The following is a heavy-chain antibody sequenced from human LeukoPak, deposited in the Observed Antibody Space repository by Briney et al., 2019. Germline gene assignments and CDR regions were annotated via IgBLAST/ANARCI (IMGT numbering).Heavy chain of an antibody. CDR2: INHSGST. D-gene: IGHD2-21*01. J-gene: IGHJ6*03. V-gene: IGHV4-34*01. CDR3: ARHLRWKNYMDV. CDR1: GGSFSGYY. Sequence: SETLSLICAVYGGSFSGYYWSWIRQPPGKGLEWIGEINHSGSTNYNPSLKSRVTISVDTSKNQFSLKLSSVTAADTAVYYCARHLRWKNYMDVWGKGTTVTISS.